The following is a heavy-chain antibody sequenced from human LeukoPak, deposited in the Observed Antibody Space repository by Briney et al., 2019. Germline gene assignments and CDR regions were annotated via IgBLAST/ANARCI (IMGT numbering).Heavy chain of an antibody. CDR3: AKETIRFGDPPGY. CDR2: IRGSVGST. Sequence: PGGSLRLSCAASGFTFRSDAMSWVCQAPGEGLEWVSAIRGSVGSTYYADSVKGRFTISRDNSKNTLYLQMSSLRAEDTAVYYCAKETIRFGDPPGYWGQGTLVTVSS. J-gene: IGHJ4*02. D-gene: IGHD3-10*01. V-gene: IGHV3-23*01. CDR1: GFTFRSDA.